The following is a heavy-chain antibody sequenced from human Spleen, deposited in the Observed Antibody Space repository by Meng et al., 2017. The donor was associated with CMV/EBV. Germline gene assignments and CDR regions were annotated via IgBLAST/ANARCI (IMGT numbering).Heavy chain of an antibody. V-gene: IGHV1-18*01. Sequence: SCNASGYTFTSYRVSWVRQAPGQGLEWMGWISPYDGYTKFAQKVQGRLTMTTDTSTSTAYMELRSLTSDDTAVYYCAREEGWLVLDSWGQGTLVTVSS. CDR1: GYTFTSYR. J-gene: IGHJ4*02. CDR3: AREEGWLVLDS. D-gene: IGHD6-19*01. CDR2: ISPYDGYT.